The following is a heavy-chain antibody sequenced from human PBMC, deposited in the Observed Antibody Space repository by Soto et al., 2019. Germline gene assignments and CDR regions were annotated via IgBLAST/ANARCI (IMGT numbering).Heavy chain of an antibody. D-gene: IGHD3-3*01. CDR1: EFTFSSYV. V-gene: IGHV3-30*18. CDR3: AKDRAFWSGTHDSFGI. Sequence: PGGSLRLSCAASEFTFSSYVMHWVRQAPGKGLEWLSGISYDGSNKYYTDSVKGRFTISRDNSKNTLYLQMNSLRTEDTAVYHCAKDRAFWSGTHDSFGIWGQGAMVTV. J-gene: IGHJ3*02. CDR2: ISYDGSNK.